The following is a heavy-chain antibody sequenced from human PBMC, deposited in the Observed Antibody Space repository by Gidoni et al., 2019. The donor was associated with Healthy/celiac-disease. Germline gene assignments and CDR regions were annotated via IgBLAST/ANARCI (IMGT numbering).Heavy chain of an antibody. CDR3: ARYLPGGKLELLDYYYYGMDV. V-gene: IGHV3-21*01. Sequence: EVQLVESGGGLVKPGGSLRLSCAASGFTFSSYSMNWVRQAPGKGLEWVSSISSSSSYIYYADSVKGRFTIARDNAKNSLYLQMNSLRAEDTAVYYCARYLPGGKLELLDYYYYGMDVWGQGTTVTVSS. CDR1: GFTFSSYS. D-gene: IGHD1-7*01. CDR2: ISSSSSYI. J-gene: IGHJ6*02.